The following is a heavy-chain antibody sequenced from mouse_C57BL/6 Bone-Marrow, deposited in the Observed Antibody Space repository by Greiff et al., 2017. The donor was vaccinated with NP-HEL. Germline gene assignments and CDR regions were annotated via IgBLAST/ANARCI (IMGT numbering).Heavy chain of an antibody. CDR2: ISSGGSYT. CDR3: ASPYDYDVAWFAY. V-gene: IGHV5-6*01. CDR1: GFTFSSYG. Sequence: EVQLVESGGDLVKPGGSLKLSCAASGFTFSSYGMSWVRQTPDKRLEWVATISSGGSYTYYPDRLKGRFTFSRDNAKNTLYLQMSSLKSEDTAMYYCASPYDYDVAWFAYWGQGTLVTVTA. D-gene: IGHD2-4*01. J-gene: IGHJ3*01.